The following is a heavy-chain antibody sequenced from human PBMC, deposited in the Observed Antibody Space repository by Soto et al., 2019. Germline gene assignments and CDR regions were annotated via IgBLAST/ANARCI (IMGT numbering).Heavy chain of an antibody. D-gene: IGHD6-19*01. J-gene: IGHJ4*02. Sequence: EASVKVSCKASGGTSSSYAISWVRQAPGQGLEWMGGIIPIFGTANYAQKFQGRVTITRDTSASTAYMELSSLRSEDTAVYYCARRFGIAVAYDYWGQGTLVTVSS. CDR3: ARRFGIAVAYDY. V-gene: IGHV1-69*05. CDR1: GGTSSSYA. CDR2: IIPIFGTA.